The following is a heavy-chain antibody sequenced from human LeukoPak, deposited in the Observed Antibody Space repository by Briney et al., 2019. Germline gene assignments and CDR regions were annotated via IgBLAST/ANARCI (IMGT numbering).Heavy chain of an antibody. J-gene: IGHJ4*02. CDR2: INWHDYK. Sequence: SGPTLVKPTQPPTLTCTFSGFSVRTNGVGVGWIRQPPGRALEWLALINWHDYKLYSPSLKNRLPITKDTSKNQVVLTLTNMDPVDTATYYCARRGECASCSGAGCYHFDYWGQGTLVTVSS. D-gene: IGHD2-15*01. V-gene: IGHV2-5*01. CDR3: ARRGECASCSGAGCYHFDY. CDR1: GFSVRTNGVG.